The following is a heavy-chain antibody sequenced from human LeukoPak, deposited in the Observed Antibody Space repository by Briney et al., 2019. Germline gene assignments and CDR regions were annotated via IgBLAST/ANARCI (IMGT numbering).Heavy chain of an antibody. D-gene: IGHD3-16*02. J-gene: IGHJ4*02. CDR1: GGSFSGYY. Sequence: SETLSLTCAVYGGSFSGYYWSWIRQPPRKGLEWIGEINHGGRTNYNPSLKSRVTTSVDTSKNQFSLKLSSVTAADTAVYYCAREPIWGSYRYFDYWGQGTLVTVSS. V-gene: IGHV4-34*01. CDR3: AREPIWGSYRYFDY. CDR2: INHGGRT.